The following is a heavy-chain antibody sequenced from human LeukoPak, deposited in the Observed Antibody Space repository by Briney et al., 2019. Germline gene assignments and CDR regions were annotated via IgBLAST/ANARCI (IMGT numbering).Heavy chain of an antibody. J-gene: IGHJ1*01. D-gene: IGHD3-16*01. CDR3: AREGAGGGGYFQH. Sequence: SETLSLTCTVSGGSIGSYYWSWIRQPPGKGLEWIGYIYYSGSTNYNPSLKSRVTISVDTSKNQFSLKLSSVTAADTAVYYCAREGAGGGGYFQHWGQGTLVTVSS. CDR1: GGSIGSYY. CDR2: IYYSGST. V-gene: IGHV4-59*01.